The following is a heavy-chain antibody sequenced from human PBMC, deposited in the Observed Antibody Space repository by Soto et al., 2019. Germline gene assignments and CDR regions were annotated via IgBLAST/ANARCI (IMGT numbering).Heavy chain of an antibody. Sequence: SETLSLTCAVYDGSFSDYYWSWIRQPPGKGLEWIGEINHSGGTNYNPSLKSRVTISVDTSKNQFSLKLISVTAADTAMFYCARGTVVRGGYHYYYGMDVWGQGTTVTVSS. CDR3: ARGTVVRGGYHYYYGMDV. V-gene: IGHV4-34*01. J-gene: IGHJ6*02. CDR1: DGSFSDYY. CDR2: INHSGGT. D-gene: IGHD3-10*01.